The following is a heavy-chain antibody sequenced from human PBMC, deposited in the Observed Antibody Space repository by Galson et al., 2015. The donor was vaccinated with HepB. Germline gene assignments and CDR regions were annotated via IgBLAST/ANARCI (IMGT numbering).Heavy chain of an antibody. V-gene: IGHV3-7*01. D-gene: IGHD3-3*01. J-gene: IGHJ6*03. CDR2: IKQDGSEK. Sequence: SLRLSCAASGFTFSSYWMSWVRQAPGKGLEWVANIKQDGSEKYYVDSVKGRFTISRDNAKNSLYLQMNSLRAEDTAVYYCARDPGVSDFWSGYYTKDLLRKYYYYYYYMDVWGKGTTVTVSS. CDR3: ARDPGVSDFWSGYYTKDLLRKYYYYYYYMDV. CDR1: GFTFSSYW.